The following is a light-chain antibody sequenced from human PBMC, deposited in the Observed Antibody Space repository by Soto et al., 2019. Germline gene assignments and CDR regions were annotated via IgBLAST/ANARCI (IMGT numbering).Light chain of an antibody. Sequence: DIVMTQSPDSLAVSLGERATIDCRPSQSLLYSSNNKNYLAWYQQKPGQPPTLLIYWSSTRESGVPDRFSGSGSGTDFTLTISSLQAEDVAVYYCQQYYSTPLTFGGGTKVDIK. V-gene: IGKV4-1*01. CDR3: QQYYSTPLT. CDR1: QSLLYSSNNKNY. J-gene: IGKJ4*01. CDR2: WSS.